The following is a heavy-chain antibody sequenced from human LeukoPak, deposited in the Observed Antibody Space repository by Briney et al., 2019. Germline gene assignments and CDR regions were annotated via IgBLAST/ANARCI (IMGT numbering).Heavy chain of an antibody. CDR2: IYPDDSDT. CDR3: ARPLTTSYDAFDI. J-gene: IGHJ3*02. D-gene: IGHD2/OR15-2a*01. CDR1: GXSFSFYW. V-gene: IGHV5-51*01. Sequence: GESLKISCRGSGXSFSFYWIAWVRQMPGKGLQWMGIIYPDDSDTRYSPSFQGQVTISADKSISTAYLQWSSLKASDTAMYYCARPLTTSYDAFDIWGQGTMVTVSS.